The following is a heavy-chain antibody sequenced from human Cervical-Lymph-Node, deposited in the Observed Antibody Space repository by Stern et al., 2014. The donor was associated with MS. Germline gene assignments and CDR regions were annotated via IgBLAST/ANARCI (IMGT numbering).Heavy chain of an antibody. Sequence: QVQLGQSGGGLVKPGGSLTLSCAASGFTFSDYNMNWIRQAPGKGLEWVAYITSSGGSTHYADSVKGRFTISRDNARNSLDLQLNSLRAEDTAVYYCARDPQRRDGYNFDYWGQGALVTVSS. CDR1: GFTFSDYN. J-gene: IGHJ4*02. D-gene: IGHD5-24*01. V-gene: IGHV3-11*01. CDR2: ITSSGGST. CDR3: ARDPQRRDGYNFDY.